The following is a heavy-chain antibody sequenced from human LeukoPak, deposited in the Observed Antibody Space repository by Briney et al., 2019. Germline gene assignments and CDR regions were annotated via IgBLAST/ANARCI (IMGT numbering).Heavy chain of an antibody. V-gene: IGHV5-51*01. CDR2: IYPGDPDT. Sequence: GESLQISCKGSGYSFTSYWIGWVRQLPGKGLEWMGIIYPGDPDTRYSPSFQGQVTISADKSISTAYLQWSSLKASDTAMYYCARLGDEIPYYFDYWGQGTLVTVSS. D-gene: IGHD2-2*02. J-gene: IGHJ4*02. CDR3: ARLGDEIPYYFDY. CDR1: GYSFTSYW.